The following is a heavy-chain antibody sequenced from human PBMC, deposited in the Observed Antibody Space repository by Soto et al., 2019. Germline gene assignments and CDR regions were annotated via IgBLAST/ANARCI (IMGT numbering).Heavy chain of an antibody. CDR2: INPNGGAT. J-gene: IGHJ6*03. D-gene: IGHD5-12*01. Sequence: VQLAQSGAEVKKPGASVKVSCKTSGDSFNDYYIHWVRQAPGQGLEWMGWINPNGGATKYAQKFQVLVTVTRDTSIRTVYIELSSLRSDDTAVYYCARESGGATATLDYYYFYMDVWGKGTTVTVSS. V-gene: IGHV1-2*02. CDR3: ARESGGATATLDYYYFYMDV. CDR1: GDSFNDYY.